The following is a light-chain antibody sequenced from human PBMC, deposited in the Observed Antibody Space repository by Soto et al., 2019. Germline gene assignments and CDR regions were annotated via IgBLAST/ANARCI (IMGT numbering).Light chain of an antibody. CDR1: QSVSSSY. CDR2: AAS. Sequence: EIGLTQSPATLSLSPGERATLSCRASQSVSSSYLAWYQQTPGQAPSLLIYAASTRATGIPSRFSGSGSGTDFTLTISRLEPEDFAAYYCHQYGSSPYTFGQGTKVEIK. V-gene: IGKV3-20*01. CDR3: HQYGSSPYT. J-gene: IGKJ2*01.